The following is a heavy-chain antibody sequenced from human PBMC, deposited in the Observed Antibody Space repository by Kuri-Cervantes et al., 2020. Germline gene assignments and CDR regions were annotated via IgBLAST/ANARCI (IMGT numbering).Heavy chain of an antibody. D-gene: IGHD3-10*01. Sequence: GGSLRLSCAASGFTFSSYAMHWVRQAPGKGLEWVAVISYDGSNKYYADSVKGRFTISRDSSKNTLYLQMNSLRAGDTAVYYCATGGQRITMVRGVISAAFDIWGQGTMVTVSS. CDR1: GFTFSSYA. V-gene: IGHV3-30-3*01. J-gene: IGHJ3*02. CDR2: ISYDGSNK. CDR3: ATGGQRITMVRGVISAAFDI.